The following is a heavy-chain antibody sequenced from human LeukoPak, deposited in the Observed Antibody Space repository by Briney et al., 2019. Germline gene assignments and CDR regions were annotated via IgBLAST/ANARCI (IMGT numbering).Heavy chain of an antibody. V-gene: IGHV1-8*01. CDR1: GYTFTSYD. J-gene: IGHJ4*02. CDR3: ARGRVTNRITIYY. D-gene: IGHD3-3*01. CDR2: MNPNSGNT. Sequence: GASVKGSCKAPGYTFTSYDINWVRQATGQGLEWMGWMNPNSGNTGYAQKFQGRVTMTRNTSISTAYMELSSLRSEDTAVYYCARGRVTNRITIYYWGQGTLVTVSS.